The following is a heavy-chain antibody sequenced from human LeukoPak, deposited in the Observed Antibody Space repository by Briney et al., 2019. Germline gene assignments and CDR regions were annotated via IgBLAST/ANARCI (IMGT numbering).Heavy chain of an antibody. Sequence: GGSLRLSCAASGFTFSTYSMIWVRQAPGKGLEWLSYISGSSRSIYYADSVKGRFTISRDSAENSLYLQMNGLRAEDTAVYYCAKDLDIVVVPAAMDYWGQGTLVTVSS. CDR2: ISGSSRSI. D-gene: IGHD2-2*01. J-gene: IGHJ4*02. CDR3: AKDLDIVVVPAAMDY. CDR1: GFTFSTYS. V-gene: IGHV3-48*01.